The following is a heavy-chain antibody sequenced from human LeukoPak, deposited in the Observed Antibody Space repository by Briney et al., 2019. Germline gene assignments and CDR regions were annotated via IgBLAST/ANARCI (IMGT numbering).Heavy chain of an antibody. Sequence: PGGSLRLSCAASGFTFSSYSMNWVRQAPGKGLEWVSSISSSSSYIYYADSVKGRFTISRDNAKNSLYLQMNSLRAEDTAVYYCARDAYSYGSLPFLYYYYGMDVWGQGTTVTVSS. CDR1: GFTFSSYS. D-gene: IGHD5-18*01. CDR3: ARDAYSYGSLPFLYYYYGMDV. J-gene: IGHJ6*02. CDR2: ISSSSSYI. V-gene: IGHV3-21*01.